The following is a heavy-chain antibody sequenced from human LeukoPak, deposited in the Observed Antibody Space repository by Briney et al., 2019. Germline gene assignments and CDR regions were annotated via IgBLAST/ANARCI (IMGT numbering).Heavy chain of an antibody. CDR1: GFTFSSYS. CDR2: ISSSSSYI. Sequence: GGSLRLSCAASGFTFSSYSMNWVRQAPGKGLEWVSSISSSSSYIYYADSVKGRFTISRDNAKNSLYLQMNSLRAEDTALYYCAKAVIPNAYQGTYYMDVWGKGTTVTVSS. J-gene: IGHJ6*03. D-gene: IGHD3-16*01. V-gene: IGHV3-21*01. CDR3: AKAVIPNAYQGTYYMDV.